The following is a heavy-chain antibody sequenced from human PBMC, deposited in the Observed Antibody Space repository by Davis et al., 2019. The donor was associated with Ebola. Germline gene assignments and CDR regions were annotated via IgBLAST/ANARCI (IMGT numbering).Heavy chain of an antibody. CDR3: AAYDSTFRNY. CDR2: ISWDGRST. V-gene: IGHV3-43D*03. Sequence: PGGSLRLSCAASAFSFGDYAMHWVRQAPGKGLEWVSLISWDGRSTAYAESVRGRFSIFRDNSKKFLYLQMNSLRAEDTALYYCAAYDSTFRNYWGQGTLVTVSS. J-gene: IGHJ4*02. CDR1: AFSFGDYA. D-gene: IGHD3-22*01.